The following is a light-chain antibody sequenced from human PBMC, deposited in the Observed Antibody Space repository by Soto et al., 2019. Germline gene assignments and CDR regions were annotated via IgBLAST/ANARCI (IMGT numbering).Light chain of an antibody. Sequence: EIVMTQSPATLSVSPGGRATLSCRASQSISGALAWYQQKPGQAPRLLIYGASTRATSFPARFSGSGSGTDFTLTISSLQSEDFAVYYCQQYNNWPPGTFGQGTKVDIK. CDR3: QQYNNWPPGT. J-gene: IGKJ1*01. CDR2: GAS. CDR1: QSISGA. V-gene: IGKV3-15*01.